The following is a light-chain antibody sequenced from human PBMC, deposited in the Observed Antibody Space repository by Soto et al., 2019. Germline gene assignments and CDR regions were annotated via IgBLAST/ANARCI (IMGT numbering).Light chain of an antibody. Sequence: DIQMTQSPSTLSASVGDRVTITFRASQSISSWLAWYQQKPGKAPKLLIYDASSLESGVPSRFSGSGSGTEFTLTISSLQPDDFATYYCHQYNSFSWTFGQGTKVDIK. CDR3: HQYNSFSWT. CDR1: QSISSW. CDR2: DAS. V-gene: IGKV1-5*01. J-gene: IGKJ1*01.